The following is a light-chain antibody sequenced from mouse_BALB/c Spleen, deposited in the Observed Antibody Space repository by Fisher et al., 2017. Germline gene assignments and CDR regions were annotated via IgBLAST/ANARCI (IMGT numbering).Light chain of an antibody. J-gene: IGKJ2*01. CDR3: QQWSGYPYT. CDR2: RTS. V-gene: IGKV4-58*01. Sequence: TQTTAIMAASLGQKVTMTCSASSSVSSSYLHWYQQKSGASPKPLIHRTSNLASGVPARFSGSGSGTSYSLTISSVEAEDDATYYCQQWSGYPYTFGGGTKLEIK. CDR1: SSVSSSY.